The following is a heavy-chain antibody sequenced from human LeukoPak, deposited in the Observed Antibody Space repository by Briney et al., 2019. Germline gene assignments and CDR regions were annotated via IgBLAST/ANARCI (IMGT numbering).Heavy chain of an antibody. CDR3: ARTAARRFDY. Sequence: ASVKVSCKASGYTFPSYFMHWVLQAPGQGLEWMGIINPTGGSTTYAQKFQGRVTMTRDTSTSTVYMELSSLRSDDTAVYYCARTAARRFDYWGQGTLVTVSS. J-gene: IGHJ4*02. CDR1: GYTFPSYF. D-gene: IGHD6-6*01. CDR2: INPTGGST. V-gene: IGHV1-46*01.